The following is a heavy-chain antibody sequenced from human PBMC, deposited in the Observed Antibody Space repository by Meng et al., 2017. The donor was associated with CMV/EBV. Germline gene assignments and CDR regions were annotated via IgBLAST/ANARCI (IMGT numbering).Heavy chain of an antibody. J-gene: IGHJ6*02. CDR2: IYYSGST. CDR1: GGSISSSSYY. V-gene: IGHV4-39*07. Sequence: SETLSLTCTVSGGSISSSSYYWGWIRQPPGKGLEWIGSIYYSGSTYYNPSLKSRVTISVDTSKNQFSLKLSSVTAADTAVYYCASGALGYCGGGSCYPPYYGMDVWGQGTTVTVSS. D-gene: IGHD2-15*01. CDR3: ASGALGYCGGGSCYPPYYGMDV.